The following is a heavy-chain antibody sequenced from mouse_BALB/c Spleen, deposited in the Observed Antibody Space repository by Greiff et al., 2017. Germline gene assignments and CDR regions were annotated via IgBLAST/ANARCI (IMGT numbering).Heavy chain of an antibody. V-gene: IGHV14-3*02. Sequence: VQLQQSGAELVKPGASVKLSCTASGFNIKDTYMHWVKQRPEQGLEWIGRIDPANGNTKYDPKFQGKATITADTSSNTAYLQLSSLTSEDTAVYYCASSTATYYYAMGNGGQGTSVPVSS. D-gene: IGHD1-2*01. CDR1: GFNIKDTY. J-gene: IGHJ4*01. CDR3: ASSTATYYYAMGN. CDR2: IDPANGNT.